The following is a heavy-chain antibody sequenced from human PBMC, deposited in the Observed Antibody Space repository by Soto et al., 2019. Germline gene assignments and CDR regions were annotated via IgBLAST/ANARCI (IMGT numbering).Heavy chain of an antibody. CDR3: ARGSVVRGVINDY. Sequence: KPSETLSLTCTVSGVSITSDLDFWGWVRQPPGKGLEWIGYIYYDGSTNYNPSLKSRVTISVDTSKNQFSLKLSSVTAADTAVYYCARGSVVRGVINDYWGQGTLVTVSS. V-gene: IGHV4-61*01. J-gene: IGHJ4*02. D-gene: IGHD3-10*01. CDR1: GVSITSDLDF. CDR2: IYYDGST.